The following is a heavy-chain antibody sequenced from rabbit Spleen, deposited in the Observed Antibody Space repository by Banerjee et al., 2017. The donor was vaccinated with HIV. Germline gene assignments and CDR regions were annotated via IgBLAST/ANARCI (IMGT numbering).Heavy chain of an antibody. CDR1: GFSFSSSYW. Sequence: QEQLVESGGDLVKPEGSLTLTCTASGFSFSSSYWMWWVRQAPGKGLEWIGSKNTGSSGTTYYASWAKGRFTISKSSSTTVTLQMTSLTAADTATYFCARSLGGGTGYPVWGQGTLVTVS. D-gene: IGHD7-1*01. V-gene: IGHV1S45*01. CDR3: ARSLGGGTGYPV. CDR2: KNTGSSGTT. J-gene: IGHJ4*01.